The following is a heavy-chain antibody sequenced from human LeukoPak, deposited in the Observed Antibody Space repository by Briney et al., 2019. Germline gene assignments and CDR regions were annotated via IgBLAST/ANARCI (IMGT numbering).Heavy chain of an antibody. CDR2: ISSTSTTI. CDR3: ERDRAHVVRPRYYYGLDV. V-gene: IGHV3-48*04. CDR1: GFSFSSHT. Sequence: GGSLRLSCAASGFSFSSHTMSWVRQAPGMGLEWVSYISSTSTTIYYADSVKGRFTVSRDNAKNSLYLQMNSLRAEDTAVYYCERDRAHVVRPRYYYGLDVWGQRTAVTVSS. J-gene: IGHJ6*02. D-gene: IGHD3-10*01.